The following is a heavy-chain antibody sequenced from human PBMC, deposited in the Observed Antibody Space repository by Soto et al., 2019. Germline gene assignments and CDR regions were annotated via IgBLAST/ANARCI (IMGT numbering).Heavy chain of an antibody. V-gene: IGHV4-39*01. D-gene: IGHD5-18*01. Sequence: SETLSLTCTVPGASLSSSSYFWGWISQPPGKGLEWIGSIYSSASTYYNPSLKSRVTISVDTSKNQFSLKLSSVTAADTAVYYCARLGTAMVTFDYWGQGTLVT. CDR3: ARLGTAMVTFDY. CDR1: GASLSSSSYF. CDR2: IYSSAST. J-gene: IGHJ4*02.